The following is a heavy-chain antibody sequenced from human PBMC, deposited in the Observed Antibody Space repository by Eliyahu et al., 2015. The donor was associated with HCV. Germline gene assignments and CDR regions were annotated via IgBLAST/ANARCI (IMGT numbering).Heavy chain of an antibody. CDR2: IHYSGST. D-gene: IGHD6-19*01. CDR3: ASGGGGIAVAGTGGWFDP. CDR1: GGSIXTYY. Sequence: QVQLQESGPGLVKPSETLSLTCTVSGGSIXTYYWSWIRXPPGXGLEWIGYIHYSGSTNYNPSLKSRVTXSVDTSKNQFSLNLTSVTAADTAVYYCASGGGGIAVAGTGGWFDPWGQGTLVTVSS. J-gene: IGHJ5*02. V-gene: IGHV4-59*01.